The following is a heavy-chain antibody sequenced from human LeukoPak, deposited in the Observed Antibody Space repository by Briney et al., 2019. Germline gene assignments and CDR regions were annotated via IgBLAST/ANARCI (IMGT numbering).Heavy chain of an antibody. CDR1: GFTLRNYA. CDR2: IWYDGTKK. V-gene: IGHV3-33*08. Sequence: GGSLRLSCGASGFTLRNYAMSLARQAPGKGLEWVAVIWYDGTKKYYADSVKGRFTISRDNSKNTLYLQMNSLRAEDTAVYSCARARYCGGDCYSLLVYSGQGTMVTVSS. D-gene: IGHD2-21*02. CDR3: ARARYCGGDCYSLLVY. J-gene: IGHJ4*02.